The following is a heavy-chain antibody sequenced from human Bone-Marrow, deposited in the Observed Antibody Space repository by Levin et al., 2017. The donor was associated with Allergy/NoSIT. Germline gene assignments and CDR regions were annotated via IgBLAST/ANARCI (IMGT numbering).Heavy chain of an antibody. CDR3: TRDHGSGYPYY. V-gene: IGHV4-4*07. J-gene: IGHJ4*02. Sequence: SQTLSLTCSVSGGSISNYYWSWIRQPAGKGLEWIGRIYTSGSTNYNPSLKSRVTMSVDTSKNQFSLNLRSVTAADTAVYYCTRDHGSGYPYYWGQGTLVTVSS. CDR2: IYTSGST. D-gene: IGHD3-22*01. CDR1: GGSISNYY.